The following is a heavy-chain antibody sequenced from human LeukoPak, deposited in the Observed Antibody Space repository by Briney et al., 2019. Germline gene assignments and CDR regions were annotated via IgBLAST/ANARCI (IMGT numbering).Heavy chain of an antibody. J-gene: IGHJ3*01. D-gene: IGHD3-22*01. Sequence: GESLKISRKGSGYRFSTYWIAWVRQMPGKGLEWMGIIYPGDSDTRYSPSFQGQVTISADKSVNTAYLQWSRLTDSDTAMYYCARANITSYYDSRGYDAFDVWGQGAMVTVYS. CDR2: IYPGDSDT. CDR3: ARANITSYYDSRGYDAFDV. V-gene: IGHV5-51*01. CDR1: GYRFSTYW.